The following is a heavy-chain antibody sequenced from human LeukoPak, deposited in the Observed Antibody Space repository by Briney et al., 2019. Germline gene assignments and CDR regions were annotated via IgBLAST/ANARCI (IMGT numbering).Heavy chain of an antibody. CDR3: TRSRALLWFGELNYYYYMDV. V-gene: IGHV3-73*01. D-gene: IGHD3-10*01. CDR1: GFTFSGSA. CDR2: IRSKANSYAT. Sequence: GGSLRLSCAASGFTFSGSAMHWVRQASGKGLEWVGRIRSKANSYATAYAASVKGRFTISRDDSKNTAYLQMNSLRTEDTAVYYCTRSRALLWFGELNYYYYMDVWGKGTTVTVSS. J-gene: IGHJ6*03.